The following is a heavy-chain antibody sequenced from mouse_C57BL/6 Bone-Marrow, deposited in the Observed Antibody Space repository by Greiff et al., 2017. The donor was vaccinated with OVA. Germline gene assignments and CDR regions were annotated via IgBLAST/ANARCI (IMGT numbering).Heavy chain of an antibody. Sequence: VQLKQSVAELVRPGASVKLSCTASGSNIKNTYMHWVKQRPEQGLEWIGRIDPANDNTKYAPKFKGKATMTADTSSNTAYLQLSSLSSEDTAVYCGAGGDFGSSFYAMDYWGQGTSVTVSS. CDR2: IDPANDNT. V-gene: IGHV14-3*01. CDR3: AGGDFGSSFYAMDY. D-gene: IGHD1-1*01. CDR1: GSNIKNTY. J-gene: IGHJ4*01.